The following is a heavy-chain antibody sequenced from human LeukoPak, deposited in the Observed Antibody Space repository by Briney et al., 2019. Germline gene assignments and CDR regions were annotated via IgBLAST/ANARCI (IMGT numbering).Heavy chain of an antibody. D-gene: IGHD3-9*01. CDR1: GGSITGYY. Sequence: PSETLSLTCAVFGGSITGYYWSWIRQTPGRGLEWVGEIHYTGATSYNPSLKSRATISTDTSKNQFSLRLSSVTAADTAVYYCARGNILTGYCFDFWGQGALVTVSS. J-gene: IGHJ4*02. CDR2: IHYTGAT. V-gene: IGHV4-34*01. CDR3: ARGNILTGYCFDF.